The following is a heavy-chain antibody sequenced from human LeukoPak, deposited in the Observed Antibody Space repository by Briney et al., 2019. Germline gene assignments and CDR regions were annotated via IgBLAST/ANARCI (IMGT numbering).Heavy chain of an antibody. D-gene: IGHD3-10*01. J-gene: IGHJ4*02. CDR3: AKSHFYGSGSYYNY. V-gene: IGHV3-23*01. Sequence: GGSLRLSCAASGFTFSSYGMSWVRQAPGKGVEWVSAISGSGGSTYYADSVKGRFTISRDNSKNTLYLQMNSLRAEDTAVYYCAKSHFYGSGSYYNYWGQGTLVTVSS. CDR2: ISGSGGST. CDR1: GFTFSSYG.